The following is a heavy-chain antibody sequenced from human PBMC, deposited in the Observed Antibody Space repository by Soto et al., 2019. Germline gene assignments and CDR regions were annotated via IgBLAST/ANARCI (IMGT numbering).Heavy chain of an antibody. CDR3: ARYNYFDY. J-gene: IGHJ4*02. D-gene: IGHD1-1*01. CDR2: IDAGNGNT. CDR1: GYTFTNYP. Sequence: QVQLMQCGAEVKRPEASMKISCKTSGYTFTNYPIHWVRQAPGQTLEWMGWIDAGNGNTKYSQTFQGRVTFTRDTSANTAYMELSSLRSEDTAVYYCARYNYFDYWGQGTLVTVSS. V-gene: IGHV1-3*01.